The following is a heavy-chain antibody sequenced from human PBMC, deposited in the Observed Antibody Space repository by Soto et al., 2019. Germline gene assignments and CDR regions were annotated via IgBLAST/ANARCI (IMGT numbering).Heavy chain of an antibody. J-gene: IGHJ4*02. CDR2: ISTRGATR. Sequence: EVQLVESGGGLVQPGGSLRLSCVASGFTFSTDSMNWVRQAPGKGLEWVAHISTRGATRYYADSVKGRFTISRDNAKTSLYLQMDSLRNEDTAVYYCARFFGSGFDYWGQGTLVTVSS. D-gene: IGHD6-19*01. V-gene: IGHV3-48*02. CDR3: ARFFGSGFDY. CDR1: GFTFSTDS.